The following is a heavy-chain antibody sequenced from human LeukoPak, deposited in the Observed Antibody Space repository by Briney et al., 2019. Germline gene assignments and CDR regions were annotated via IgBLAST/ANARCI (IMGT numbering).Heavy chain of an antibody. J-gene: IGHJ4*02. Sequence: ASVTVSCKASGGTFSSYAISWVRQAPGQGLEWMGGIIPIFGTANYAQKFQGRVTITADESTSTAYMELSSLRSEDTAVYYCARGGLRFLEWLLYWGQGTLVTVSS. D-gene: IGHD3-3*01. CDR1: GGTFSSYA. V-gene: IGHV1-69*13. CDR2: IIPIFGTA. CDR3: ARGGLRFLEWLLY.